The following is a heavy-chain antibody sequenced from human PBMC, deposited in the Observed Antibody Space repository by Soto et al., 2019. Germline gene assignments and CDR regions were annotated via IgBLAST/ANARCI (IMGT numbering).Heavy chain of an antibody. CDR3: ARELSFDY. CDR1: GFAVSSKY. Sequence: PGGSLRLSCAASGFAVSSKYMTWVRQAPGKGLEWVSVIYGGGTTYYADSVKGRFTISRDTSKNTLYLQMNSLRAEDTAVYYCARELSFDYWGQGTLVTVSS. V-gene: IGHV3-53*01. J-gene: IGHJ4*02. CDR2: IYGGGTT.